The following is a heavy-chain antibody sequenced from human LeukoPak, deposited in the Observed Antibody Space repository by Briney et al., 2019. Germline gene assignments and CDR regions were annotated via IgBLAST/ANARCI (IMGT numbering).Heavy chain of an antibody. CDR2: ISYDGSNK. CDR3: AKDLSDVGAPVSAFDI. Sequence: PGGSLRLSCAASGFTFSSYGMHWVRQAPGKGLEWVAVISYDGSNKYYADSVKGRFTISRDNSKNTLYLQMNSLRAEDTAVYYCAKDLSDVGAPVSAFDIWGQGTMVTVSS. V-gene: IGHV3-30*18. CDR1: GFTFSSYG. J-gene: IGHJ3*02. D-gene: IGHD1-26*01.